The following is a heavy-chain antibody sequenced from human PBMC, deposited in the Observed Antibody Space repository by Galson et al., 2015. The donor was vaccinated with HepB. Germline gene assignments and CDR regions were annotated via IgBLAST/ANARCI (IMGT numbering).Heavy chain of an antibody. J-gene: IGHJ4*02. CDR1: GFTFSSYA. CDR3: AKDYHGGLFDY. D-gene: IGHD4-23*01. CDR2: ISGSGGST. V-gene: IGHV3-23*01. Sequence: SLRLSCAVSGFTFSSYAMSWVRQAPGKGLEWVSTISGSGGSTYYADSVKGRFTISRDNSKNTLYLQMNSLRAEDTAVYYCAKDYHGGLFDYWGQGTLVTVSS.